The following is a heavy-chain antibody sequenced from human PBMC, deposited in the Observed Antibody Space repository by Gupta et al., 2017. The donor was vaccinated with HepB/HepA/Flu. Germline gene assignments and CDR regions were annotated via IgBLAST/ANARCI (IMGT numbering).Heavy chain of an antibody. CDR2: IGSDMRT. CDR3: AKDLHFWSAMDV. J-gene: IGHJ6*03. D-gene: IGHD3-3*02. CDR1: GLTLTGTA. V-gene: IGHV3-23*01. Sequence: VHLLQSGGGLVQPGGSLRLPCSASGLTLTGTAMGWVRQAPGKGLEWVSGIGSDMRTHYAVSVKGRFTISRDNSQNTVSLEMNSLRAEDTAVYYCAKDLHFWSAMDVWGEGTTVTVSS.